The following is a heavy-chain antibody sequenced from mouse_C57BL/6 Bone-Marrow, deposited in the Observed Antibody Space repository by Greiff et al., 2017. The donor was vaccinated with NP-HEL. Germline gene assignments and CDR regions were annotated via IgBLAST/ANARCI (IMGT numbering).Heavy chain of an antibody. CDR2: IDPSDSYT. CDR1: GYTFTSYW. D-gene: IGHD2-4*01. CDR3: ARKYDYDDWFAY. V-gene: IGHV1-69*01. J-gene: IGHJ3*01. Sequence: QVQLQQPGAELVMPGASVKLSCKASGYTFTSYWMHWVKQRPGQGLEWIGEIDPSDSYTNYNQKFKGKSTLTVDKSSSTAYMQLSSLTSEDSAVYYCARKYDYDDWFAYWGQGTLVTVSA.